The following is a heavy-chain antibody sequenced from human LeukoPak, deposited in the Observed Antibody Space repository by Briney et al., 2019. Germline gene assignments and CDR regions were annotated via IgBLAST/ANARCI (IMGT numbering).Heavy chain of an antibody. CDR2: ISYDGSNK. J-gene: IGHJ3*02. CDR3: AKSRWNDRQGADALDI. V-gene: IGHV3-30-3*02. Sequence: PGGSLRLSCAASGFTFSSYAMHWVRQAPGKGLEWVAVISYDGSNKYYADSVKGRFTISRDNSKNTLYLQMNSLRAEDTAVYYCAKSRWNDRQGADALDIWGQGTMVTVSS. D-gene: IGHD1-1*01. CDR1: GFTFSSYA.